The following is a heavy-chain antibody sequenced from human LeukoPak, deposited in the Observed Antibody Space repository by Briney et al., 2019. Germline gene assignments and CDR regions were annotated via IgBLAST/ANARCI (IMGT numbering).Heavy chain of an antibody. D-gene: IGHD3-22*01. V-gene: IGHV3-23*01. CDR1: GFTFSSYA. CDR2: ISGSGDNT. CDR3: AKDNSPYYYDSSGYSYVFGAFDI. Sequence: GGSLRLSCAASGFTFSSYAMTWVRQAPGKGLEWVSGISGSGDNTFYADSVKGRFIISRDNSKNTLYLQMNSLRAEDTAIYYCAKDNSPYYYDSSGYSYVFGAFDIWGQGTVVTVSS. J-gene: IGHJ3*02.